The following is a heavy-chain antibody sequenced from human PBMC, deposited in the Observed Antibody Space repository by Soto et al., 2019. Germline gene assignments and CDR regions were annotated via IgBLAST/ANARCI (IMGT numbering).Heavy chain of an antibody. CDR1: GGSFSGYY. CDR3: ARYRKRYYYGSGSYPPHGMDV. D-gene: IGHD3-10*01. Sequence: PSETRSLTCAGYGGSFSGYYWSWIRQPPGKGLEWIGEINHSGSTNYNPSLKSRVTISVDTSKNQFSLKLSSVTAADTAVYYCARYRKRYYYGSGSYPPHGMDVWGQGTTVTVSS. V-gene: IGHV4-34*01. CDR2: INHSGST. J-gene: IGHJ6*02.